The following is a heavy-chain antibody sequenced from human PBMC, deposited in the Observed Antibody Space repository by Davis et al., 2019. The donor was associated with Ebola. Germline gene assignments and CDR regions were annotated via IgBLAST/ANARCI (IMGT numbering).Heavy chain of an antibody. D-gene: IGHD2-2*01. CDR2: INPSGGST. V-gene: IGHV1-46*01. CDR1: GYTFTSYY. J-gene: IGHJ6*02. CDR3: ATELDIVVERYYYGMDV. Sequence: ASVKVSCKASGYTFTSYYMHWVRQAPGQGLEWMGIINPSGGSTSYAQKFQGRVTMTRDTSTSTVYMELSSLRSEDTAVYYCATELDIVVERYYYGMDVWGQGTTVTVSS.